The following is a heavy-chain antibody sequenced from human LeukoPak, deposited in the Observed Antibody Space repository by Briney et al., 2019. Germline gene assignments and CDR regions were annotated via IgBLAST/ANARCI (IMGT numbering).Heavy chain of an antibody. CDR1: GFTFSSYW. CDR3: ARGLPGYCSGGSCYSPFDY. D-gene: IGHD2-15*01. Sequence: GGSLRLSCAASGFTFSSYWMHWVRQAPGKGLVWVSRINSDGSSTSYADSVKGRFTISRDNAKNSLYLQMNSLRAEDTAVYYCARGLPGYCSGGSCYSPFDYWGQGTLVTVSS. J-gene: IGHJ4*02. V-gene: IGHV3-74*01. CDR2: INSDGSST.